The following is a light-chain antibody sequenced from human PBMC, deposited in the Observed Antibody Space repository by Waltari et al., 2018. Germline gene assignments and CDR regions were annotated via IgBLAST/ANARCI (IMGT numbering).Light chain of an antibody. CDR1: PTILYNSNNKNY. V-gene: IGKV4-1*01. Sequence: DIVMTQSPDSLAVSLGERATIHCKSSPTILYNSNNKNYLAWYQQKPGQPPKLLIYWASTRESGVPDRFSGSGSGTDFTLTVSSLQAEDVAVYYCQQYYSTPYTFGQGTKLEI. CDR3: QQYYSTPYT. CDR2: WAS. J-gene: IGKJ2*01.